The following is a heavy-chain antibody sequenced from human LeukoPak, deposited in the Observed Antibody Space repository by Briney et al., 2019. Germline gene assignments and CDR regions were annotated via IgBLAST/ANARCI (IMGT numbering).Heavy chain of an antibody. CDR3: ARVRGYGDYYFDY. CDR1: GGSISSYY. J-gene: IGHJ4*02. Sequence: SETLSLTCIVSGGSISSYYWSWIRQPAGKGLEWIGRIYTSGSTNYNPSLKSRVTISVDKSKNQFSLKLSSVTAADTAVYYCARVRGYGDYYFDYWGQGTLVTVSS. D-gene: IGHD4-17*01. V-gene: IGHV4-4*07. CDR2: IYTSGST.